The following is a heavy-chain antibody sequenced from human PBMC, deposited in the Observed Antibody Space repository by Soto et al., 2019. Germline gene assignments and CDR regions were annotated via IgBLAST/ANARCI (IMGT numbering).Heavy chain of an antibody. CDR1: GYTFSNYD. Sequence: QVQLVQSGAEVKKPGASVKVSCKASGYTFSNYDINWVRQAAGHGLEWMGWMNPNNENVGYAQMFQGRVSMTRNTSVSTAYMELRSLRSEDTAVYYCARGLGRFGELMRRAFDIWGQGTMVTVSS. J-gene: IGHJ3*02. V-gene: IGHV1-8*01. CDR2: MNPNNENV. D-gene: IGHD3-10*01. CDR3: ARGLGRFGELMRRAFDI.